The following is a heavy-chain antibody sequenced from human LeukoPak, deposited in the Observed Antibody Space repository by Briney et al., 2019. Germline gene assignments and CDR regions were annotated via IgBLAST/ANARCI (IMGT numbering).Heavy chain of an antibody. CDR1: GYTFTSYG. Sequence: ASVKVSCKASGYTFTSYGISWVRQAPGHGLEWMGWISAYNGNTNYAQKLQGRVTMTTHTSTRTAYMELRSLRSDDTAVYYCARYRKVIDYDFWSGHYDRWFDPWGQGTLVTVSS. J-gene: IGHJ5*02. CDR2: ISAYNGNT. D-gene: IGHD3-3*01. CDR3: ARYRKVIDYDFWSGHYDRWFDP. V-gene: IGHV1-18*01.